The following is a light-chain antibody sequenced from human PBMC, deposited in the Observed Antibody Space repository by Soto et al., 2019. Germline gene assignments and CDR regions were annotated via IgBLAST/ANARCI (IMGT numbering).Light chain of an antibody. J-gene: IGKJ5*01. V-gene: IGKV3-11*01. CDR3: QQRYNWPIT. CDR2: DTS. Sequence: EIVLTQSPATRSLSPGESASLSWWAGQSVRNVLAWYQQRPGQAPRLLIYDTSNRATGIPARFSGSGSGADFTLTISSLEPEDFAVYYCQQRYNWPITFGQGTRLEIK. CDR1: QSVRNV.